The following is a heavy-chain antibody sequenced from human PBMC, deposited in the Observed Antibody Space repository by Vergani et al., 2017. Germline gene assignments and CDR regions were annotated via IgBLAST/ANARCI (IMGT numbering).Heavy chain of an antibody. J-gene: IGHJ2*01. V-gene: IGHV4-59*01. D-gene: IGHD1-26*01. CDR2: IYYSWST. CDR1: GGSISNYY. Sequence: QVQLQESGPGLVKPSETLSLTCTVSGGSISNYYWSWIRQPPGKGLEWIGYIYYSWSTNYNPALKSRVTISVDTSKNQFSLKLSSVIAADTAVYYCARNKWETYWYFDLWGRGTLITVSS. CDR3: ARNKWETYWYFDL.